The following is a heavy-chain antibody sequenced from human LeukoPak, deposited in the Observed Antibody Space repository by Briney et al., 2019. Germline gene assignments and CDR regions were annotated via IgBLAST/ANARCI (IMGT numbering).Heavy chain of an antibody. CDR3: ARGPARPIYYYYMDV. Sequence: GGSLRLSCAGSGFTFSRYWMSWVRQAPGKGLEWVANIKEDGSQKYYADSVKGRFTISRDNAKNSLYLQMNSLRAEDTAVYCCARGPARPIYYYYMDVWGKGTTVTVSS. V-gene: IGHV3-7*01. D-gene: IGHD6-6*01. J-gene: IGHJ6*03. CDR1: GFTFSRYW. CDR2: IKEDGSQK.